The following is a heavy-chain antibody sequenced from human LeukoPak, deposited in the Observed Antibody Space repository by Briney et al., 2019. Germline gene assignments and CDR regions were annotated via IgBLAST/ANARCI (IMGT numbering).Heavy chain of an antibody. Sequence: SETLSLTCTVSGSSISSYYWSWIRQPPGKGLEWIGYIYYSGSTNYNPSLKSRVTISVDTSKNQFSLKLSSVTAADTAVYYCARVPAVAGISSDYFDYWGQGTLVTVSS. CDR3: ARVPAVAGISSDYFDY. CDR2: IYYSGST. V-gene: IGHV4-59*01. CDR1: GSSISSYY. J-gene: IGHJ4*02. D-gene: IGHD6-19*01.